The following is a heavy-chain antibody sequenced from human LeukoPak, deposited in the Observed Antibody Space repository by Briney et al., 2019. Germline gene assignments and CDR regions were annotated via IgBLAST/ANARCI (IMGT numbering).Heavy chain of an antibody. J-gene: IGHJ4*02. V-gene: IGHV3-23*01. CDR3: AKRVGYYDILTGYYFDY. D-gene: IGHD3-9*01. CDR2: ISGSGGNT. Sequence: GGSLRLSCAASGFTFSSYAMSWVRQAPGKGLEWVSAISGSGGNTYYADSVKGRFTISRDNSKNTLYLQMNSLRAEDTAVYYCAKRVGYYDILTGYYFDYWGQGTLVTVSS. CDR1: GFTFSSYA.